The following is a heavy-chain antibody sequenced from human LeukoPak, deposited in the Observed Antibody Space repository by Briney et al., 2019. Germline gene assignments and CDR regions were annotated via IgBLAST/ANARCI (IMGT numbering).Heavy chain of an antibody. V-gene: IGHV4-39*07. D-gene: IGHD1-26*01. CDR2: IYYSGST. CDR1: GGSISSSSYY. CDR3: ARVDLGATGGAFDY. J-gene: IGHJ4*02. Sequence: SETLSLTCTVSGGSISSSSYYWGWIRQPPGKGLEWIGSIYYSGSTYYNPSLKSRVTISVDTSKNQFSLKLSSVTAADTAVYYCARVDLGATGGAFDYWGQGTLVTVSS.